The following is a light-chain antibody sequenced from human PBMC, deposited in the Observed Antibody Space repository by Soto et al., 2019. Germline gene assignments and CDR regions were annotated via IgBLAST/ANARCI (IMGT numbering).Light chain of an antibody. CDR1: SSDVGSYDY. V-gene: IGLV2-14*03. Sequence: QSVLTQPASVSGSPGQSITFSCTGTSSDVGSYDYVSWHQQHPGKAPKLIIYDVNNRPSGVPSRFSGSKSGNTASLIISGLQTKDEADYYCCAYSTSGTHVFGTGTKVTVL. CDR3: CAYSTSGTHV. J-gene: IGLJ1*01. CDR2: DVN.